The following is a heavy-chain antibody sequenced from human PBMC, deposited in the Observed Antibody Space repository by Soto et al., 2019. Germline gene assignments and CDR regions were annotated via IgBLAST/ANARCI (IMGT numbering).Heavy chain of an antibody. J-gene: IGHJ5*02. D-gene: IGHD1-1*01. CDR2: VYYTGRT. CDR1: GGSVSSDTHY. CDR3: ARQKLEFWNWLDA. Sequence: RSLTCTVSGGSVSSDTHYWGWVRQPPGKGLEWIGCVYYTGRTYYNPSLRSRVTISVDTSKNQFSMKLTSTTAADTALYFCARQKLEFWNWLDAWGQGTLVTVSS. V-gene: IGHV4-39*01.